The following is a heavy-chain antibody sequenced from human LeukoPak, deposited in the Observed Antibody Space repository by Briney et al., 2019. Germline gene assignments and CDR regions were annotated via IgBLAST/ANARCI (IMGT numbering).Heavy chain of an antibody. Sequence: GGSLRLSCAASGFTFDDYTMHWVRQTPEKGLEWVSLVNWDGGSTDYADSVKGRFTISRDNAKNSLYLQMNSLRAEDTAVYYCAELGITMIGGVWGKGTTVTISS. CDR1: GFTFDDYT. CDR3: AELGITMIGGV. J-gene: IGHJ6*04. V-gene: IGHV3-43*01. CDR2: VNWDGGST. D-gene: IGHD3-10*02.